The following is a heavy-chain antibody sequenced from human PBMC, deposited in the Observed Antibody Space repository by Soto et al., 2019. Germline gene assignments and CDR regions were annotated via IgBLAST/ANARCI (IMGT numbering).Heavy chain of an antibody. Sequence: GGSLRLSCAASGFTFSSYGMHWVRQAPGKGLEWVAVIWYDGSNKYYADSVKGRFTISRDNSKNTLYLQMNSLRAEDTAVYYCARDPGGYDSSGYYYVLANYFDYWGQGTLVTVSS. D-gene: IGHD3-22*01. J-gene: IGHJ4*02. CDR2: IWYDGSNK. V-gene: IGHV3-33*01. CDR3: ARDPGGYDSSGYYYVLANYFDY. CDR1: GFTFSSYG.